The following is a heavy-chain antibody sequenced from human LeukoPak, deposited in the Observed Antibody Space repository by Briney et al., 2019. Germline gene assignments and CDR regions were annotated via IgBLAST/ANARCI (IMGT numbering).Heavy chain of an antibody. J-gene: IGHJ4*02. CDR2: FDPEDGET. CDR1: GYTLTELS. CDR3: ATGPPPLVNYYDSSGYYPGFDY. Sequence: ASVKVSCKVSGYTLTELSMHWVRQAPGKGLEWMGGFDPEDGETIYAQKFRGRVTMTEDTSTDTAYMELSSLRSEDTAVYYCATGPPPLVNYYDSSGYYPGFDYWGQGTLVTVSS. D-gene: IGHD3-22*01. V-gene: IGHV1-24*01.